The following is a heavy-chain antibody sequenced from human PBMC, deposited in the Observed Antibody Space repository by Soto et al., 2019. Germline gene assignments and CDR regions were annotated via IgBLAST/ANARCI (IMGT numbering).Heavy chain of an antibody. Sequence: EVQLVESGGGLVQPGRSLRLSCAASGFTFVDYAMHWVRQAPGKGLEWVSGISWNRGIIGYADSVKGRFTISRDNAKNSLYLQMNSLRAEDTALYYCAKGSQLAAATPFDYWGQGTLVTVSS. CDR2: ISWNRGII. V-gene: IGHV3-9*01. J-gene: IGHJ4*02. CDR1: GFTFVDYA. CDR3: AKGSQLAAATPFDY. D-gene: IGHD6-13*01.